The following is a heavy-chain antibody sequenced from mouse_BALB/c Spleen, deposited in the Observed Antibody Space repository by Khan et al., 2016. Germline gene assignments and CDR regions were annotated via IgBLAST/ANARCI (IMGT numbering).Heavy chain of an antibody. J-gene: IGHJ2*01. CDR3: AREGITTIVAKGLDY. V-gene: IGHV1S135*01. CDR2: IDPYNGDT. Sequence: VQLQQSGPELVMPGASVKVSCKASGYAFTSYNMYWVKQSHGKSLEWIGYIDPYNGDTAYNQKFKGKATLTVDKPSSTAYMHLNSLTSEDSAVYFCAREGITTIVAKGLDYWGQGTTLTVSS. CDR1: GYAFTSYN. D-gene: IGHD1-1*01.